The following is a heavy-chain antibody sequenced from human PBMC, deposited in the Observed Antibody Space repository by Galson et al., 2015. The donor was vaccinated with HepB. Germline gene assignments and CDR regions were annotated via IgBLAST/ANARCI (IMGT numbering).Heavy chain of an antibody. CDR3: ARDLVRTQLGMDI. Sequence: SLRLSCAASGFTFSSYGMHWVRQAPGRGLEWVAVIWYDGGSKYHADSVKGRFTISRDNSENTLYLQMNSLRTEDTAVYYCARDLVRTQLGMDIWGQGTTVTVSS. CDR1: GFTFSSYG. D-gene: IGHD3-10*01. CDR2: IWYDGGSK. V-gene: IGHV3-33*01. J-gene: IGHJ6*02.